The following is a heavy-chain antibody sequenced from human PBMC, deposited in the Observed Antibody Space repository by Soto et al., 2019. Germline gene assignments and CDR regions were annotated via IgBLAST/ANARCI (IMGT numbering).Heavy chain of an antibody. Sequence: GGPRRLSCTASCFTFPTYSMSCVRQASWKGMEWVVNIKPDGSDKYYVDSVRGRFTISRDNAKNSLYLQMNSLRAEDTAVYYCPRVRSCANGCYSRYEASDIWGPGTMVTVSS. D-gene: IGHD2-8*01. CDR1: CFTFPTYS. V-gene: IGHV3-7*01. J-gene: IGHJ3*02. CDR2: IKPDGSDK. CDR3: PRVRSCANGCYSRYEASDI.